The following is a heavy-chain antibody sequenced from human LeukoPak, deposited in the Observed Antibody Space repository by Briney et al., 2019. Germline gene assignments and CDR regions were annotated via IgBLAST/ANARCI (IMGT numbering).Heavy chain of an antibody. V-gene: IGHV1-69*05. CDR3: AREDYGGNQYYFDY. D-gene: IGHD4-23*01. CDR1: GGTFSSYA. Sequence: SVKISCKASGGTFSSYAISWVRQAPGQGLEWMGGIIPIFGTANYAQKFQGRVTTTTDESTRTDYMELSSLRSENTAVYYCAREDYGGNQYYFDYWGQGTLVTVSS. CDR2: IIPIFGTA. J-gene: IGHJ4*02.